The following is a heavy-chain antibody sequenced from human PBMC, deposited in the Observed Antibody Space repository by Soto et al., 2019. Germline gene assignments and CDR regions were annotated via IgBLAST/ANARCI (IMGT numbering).Heavy chain of an antibody. J-gene: IGHJ6*02. Sequence: PGGSLRLSCAASGFTFSSYGMHWVRQAPGKGLEWVAVIWYDGSNKYYADSVKGRFTISRDNSKNTLYLQMNSLRAEDTAVYYCAREQWIQLWLPYYGMDVWGQGTTVTVSS. CDR1: GFTFSSYG. CDR3: AREQWIQLWLPYYGMDV. CDR2: IWYDGSNK. D-gene: IGHD5-18*01. V-gene: IGHV3-33*01.